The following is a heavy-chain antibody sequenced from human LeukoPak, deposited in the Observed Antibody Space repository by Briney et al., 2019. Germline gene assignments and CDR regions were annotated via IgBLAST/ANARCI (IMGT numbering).Heavy chain of an antibody. CDR3: ASSLIYGSGSYLYYYYYMDV. D-gene: IGHD3-10*01. CDR2: IIPIFGTA. J-gene: IGHJ6*03. CDR1: GYTFTSYG. V-gene: IGHV1-69*06. Sequence: SVKVSCKASGYTFTSYGISWVRQAPGQGLEWMGGIIPIFGTANYAQKFQGRVTITADKSTSTAYMELSSLRSEDTAVYYCASSLIYGSGSYLYYYYYMDVWGKGTTVTVSS.